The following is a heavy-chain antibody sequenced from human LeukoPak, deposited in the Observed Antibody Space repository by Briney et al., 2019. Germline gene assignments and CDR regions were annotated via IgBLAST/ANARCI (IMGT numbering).Heavy chain of an antibody. J-gene: IGHJ3*02. D-gene: IGHD6-13*01. V-gene: IGHV4-34*01. CDR1: GGSFSGYY. CDR2: INHSGST. Sequence: SETLSLTCAVYGGSFSGYYWSWIRQPPGKGLEWIGEINHSGSTNYNPSLKSRVTISVDTSKNQFSLKLSSVTAADTAVYYCARGPPFRRGPAAGTSAFDIWGQGTMVTVSS. CDR3: ARGPPFRRGPAAGTSAFDI.